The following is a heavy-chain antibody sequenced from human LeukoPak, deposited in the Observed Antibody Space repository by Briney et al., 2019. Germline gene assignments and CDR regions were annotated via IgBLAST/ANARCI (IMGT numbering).Heavy chain of an antibody. D-gene: IGHD3-10*01. J-gene: IGHJ4*02. CDR3: ARLMVRTKAIDY. Sequence: SETLSLTCAVYGGSFSGYYWSWIRQPPGKGLEWIGEINHSGSTNYNPSLKSRVTISVDTSKNQFSLKLSSVTAADTAVYYCARLMVRTKAIDYWGQGTLVTVSS. CDR1: GGSFSGYY. CDR2: INHSGST. V-gene: IGHV4-34*01.